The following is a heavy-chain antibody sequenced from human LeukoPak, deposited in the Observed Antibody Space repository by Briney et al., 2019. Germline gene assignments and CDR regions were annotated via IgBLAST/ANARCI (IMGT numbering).Heavy chain of an antibody. CDR3: ARGQGRDY. Sequence: SETLSLTCTVSGGSIGSGDYYWSWIRQPPGKGLEWIGYIYYSGSTNYNPSLKSRVTISVDTSKNQFSLKLSSVTAADTAVYYCARGQGRDYWGQGTLVTVSS. J-gene: IGHJ4*02. V-gene: IGHV4-61*08. CDR1: GGSIGSGDYY. CDR2: IYYSGST.